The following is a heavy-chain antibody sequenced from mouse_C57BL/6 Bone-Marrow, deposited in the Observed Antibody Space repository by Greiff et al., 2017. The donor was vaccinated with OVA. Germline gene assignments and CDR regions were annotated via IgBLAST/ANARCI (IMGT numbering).Heavy chain of an antibody. CDR3: AGSGAWFAY. CDR2: INPCSGYT. D-gene: IGHD3-2*02. CDR1: GYTFTSYW. J-gene: IGHJ3*01. Sequence: VQLQQSGAELAKPGASVKLSCKASGYTFTSYWMHWVKQRPGQGLEWIGYINPCSGYTKYNQKFQDKATLTADKSSSTAYMQMSSLTYEDSVVYCCAGSGAWFAYWGQGTRVTVSA. V-gene: IGHV1-7*01.